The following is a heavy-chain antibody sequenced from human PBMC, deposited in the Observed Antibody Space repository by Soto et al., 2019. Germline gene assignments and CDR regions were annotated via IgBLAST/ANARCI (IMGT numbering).Heavy chain of an antibody. CDR1: GFTFSSYA. V-gene: IGHV3-23*01. CDR2: ISGSGGST. CDR3: AKVEGYYYGSGSYLSVPYFDY. J-gene: IGHJ4*02. Sequence: EVQLLESGGGLVQPGGSLRLSCAASGFTFSSYAMSWVRQAPGKGLEWVSAISGSGGSTYYADSVKGRFTISRDNSKNTLYLQMNSLRAEDTAVYYCAKVEGYYYGSGSYLSVPYFDYWGQGTLVTVSS. D-gene: IGHD3-10*01.